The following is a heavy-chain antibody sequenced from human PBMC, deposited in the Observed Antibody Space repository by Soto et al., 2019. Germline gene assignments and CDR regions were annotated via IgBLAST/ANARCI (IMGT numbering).Heavy chain of an antibody. CDR3: ARAWVVVTAPDY. CDR1: GYTFTSYA. V-gene: IGHV1-3*05. CDR2: INAGNGNT. D-gene: IGHD2-21*02. J-gene: IGHJ4*02. Sequence: QVQLVQSGAEEKKPGASVKVSCKASGYTFTSYAMHWVRQAPGQRLEWMGWINAGNGNTNYSQKFKGGVTITRDTSASTAYMELSSLRSEDTAVYYCARAWVVVTAPDYWGQGTLVTVSS.